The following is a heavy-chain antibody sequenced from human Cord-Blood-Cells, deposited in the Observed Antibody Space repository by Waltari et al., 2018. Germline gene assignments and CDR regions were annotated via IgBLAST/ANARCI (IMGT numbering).Heavy chain of an antibody. V-gene: IGHV4-38-2*01. CDR2: IYHSGST. Sequence: KPSETLSLTCAVSGYSISSGYYWGWIRQPPGKGLEWIGSIYHSGSTYYNPSLKSRVTISVDTAKNQFSLKLSSVTAADTAVYYCARVGTYGDYYVDYWGQGTLVTVSS. J-gene: IGHJ4*02. D-gene: IGHD4-17*01. CDR1: GYSISSGYY. CDR3: ARVGTYGDYYVDY.